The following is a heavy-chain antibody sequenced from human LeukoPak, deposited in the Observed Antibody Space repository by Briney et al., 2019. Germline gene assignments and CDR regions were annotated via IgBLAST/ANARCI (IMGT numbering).Heavy chain of an antibody. V-gene: IGHV3-30*19. CDR1: GFTFSNYG. J-gene: IGHJ4*02. Sequence: GRSLRLSCAASGFTFSNYGMHWVRQAPGKGLEWVAVMSFDGSNKFYADSVKGRFTISRDNSKNTLYLQVDSLKAEDTALYYRARDGGYSGYDFPPRYFDFWGPGTLVSVAS. CDR2: MSFDGSNK. CDR3: ARDGGYSGYDFPPRYFDF. D-gene: IGHD5-12*01.